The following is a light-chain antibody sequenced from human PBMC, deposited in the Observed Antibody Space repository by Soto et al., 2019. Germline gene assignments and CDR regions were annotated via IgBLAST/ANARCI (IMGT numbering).Light chain of an antibody. CDR2: DAS. CDR1: QSINSRS. V-gene: IGKV3-20*01. J-gene: IGKJ2*01. CDR3: QQYVASPYT. Sequence: DIVLTQSPGTLSLSPGERATLSCGASQSINSRSLAWYQQKPGQAPRLLIYDASSRATGIPDRFSASGSGTDFTLTISSLEPEDFALYYCQQYVASPYTFGQGPKVEIK.